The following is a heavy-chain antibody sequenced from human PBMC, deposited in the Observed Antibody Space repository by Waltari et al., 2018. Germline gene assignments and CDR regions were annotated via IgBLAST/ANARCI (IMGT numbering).Heavy chain of an antibody. J-gene: IGHJ4*02. V-gene: IGHV1-69-2*01. D-gene: IGHD6-19*01. CDR1: GYTFTDYY. Sequence: EVQLVQSGAEVKKPGATVKISCKVSGYTFTDYYMHWVQQAPGKGLEWMGLVDPEDGEPIYAEKFQGRVSMTADTSTSTSYMELRSLISDDTAVYYCARVPHRSTGWLQAPYNFDFWGQGTLVTVSS. CDR2: VDPEDGEP. CDR3: ARVPHRSTGWLQAPYNFDF.